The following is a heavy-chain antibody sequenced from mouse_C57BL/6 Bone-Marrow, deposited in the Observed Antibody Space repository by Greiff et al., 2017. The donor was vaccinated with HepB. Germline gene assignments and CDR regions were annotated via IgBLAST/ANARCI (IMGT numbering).Heavy chain of an antibody. CDR3: ARWVYYYGIFYWYFDV. Sequence: QVQLQQPGAELVKPGASVKLSCKASGYTFTSYWMQWVKQRPGQGLEWIGEIDPSDSYTNYNQKFKGKATLTVDTSSSTAYMQLSSLTSEDSAVYYCARWVYYYGIFYWYFDVWGTGTTVTVSS. V-gene: IGHV1-50*01. D-gene: IGHD1-1*01. CDR1: GYTFTSYW. J-gene: IGHJ1*03. CDR2: IDPSDSYT.